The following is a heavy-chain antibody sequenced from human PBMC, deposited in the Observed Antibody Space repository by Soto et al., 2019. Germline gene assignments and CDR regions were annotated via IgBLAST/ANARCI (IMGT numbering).Heavy chain of an antibody. D-gene: IGHD6-13*01. CDR3: AQGIAAAGTPYNWFDP. CDR1: GFSLSTSGVG. CDR2: IYWDDDK. J-gene: IGHJ5*02. Sequence: QITLKESGPTLVKPTQTLTLTCTFSGFSLSTSGVGVGWIRQPPGKALEWLALIYWDDDKRYSPSLKSRLTITXXTXKXXVVLTMTNMDPVDTATYYCAQGIAAAGTPYNWFDPWGQGTLVTVSS. V-gene: IGHV2-5*02.